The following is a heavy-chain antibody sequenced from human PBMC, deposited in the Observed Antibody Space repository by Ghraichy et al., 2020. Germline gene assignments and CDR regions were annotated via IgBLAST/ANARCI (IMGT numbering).Heavy chain of an antibody. J-gene: IGHJ6*02. CDR3: ARGSKVVRFFYYDGMDV. Sequence: GESLNISCVGSGFTFTGYSMNWVRQSPGKGLEWVSYITGSSRTVSYADSVKGRFTISRDNAQNSLYLQMNSLRDEDTAVYYCARGSKVVRFFYYDGMDVWGQGTTVTGSS. V-gene: IGHV3-48*02. D-gene: IGHD4-23*01. CDR2: ITGSSRTV. CDR1: GFTFTGYS.